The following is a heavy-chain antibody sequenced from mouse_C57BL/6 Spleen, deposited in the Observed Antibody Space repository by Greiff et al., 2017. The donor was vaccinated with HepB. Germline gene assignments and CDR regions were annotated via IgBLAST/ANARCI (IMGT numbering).Heavy chain of an antibody. CDR1: GYTFTSYG. V-gene: IGHV1-81*01. CDR3: ARSYGLYAMDY. CDR2: IYPRSGNT. D-gene: IGHD1-1*02. Sequence: QVQLQQSGAELARPGASVKLSCKASGYTFTSYGISWVKQSTGQGLEWIGEIYPRSGNTYYNEKFKGKATLTADKSSSTAYMELRSLTSEDSAVYFCARSYGLYAMDYWGQGTSVTVSS. J-gene: IGHJ4*01.